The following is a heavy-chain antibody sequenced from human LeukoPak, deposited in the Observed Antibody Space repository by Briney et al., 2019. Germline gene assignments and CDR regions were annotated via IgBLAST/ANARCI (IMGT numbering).Heavy chain of an antibody. D-gene: IGHD3-16*01. V-gene: IGHV3-30*18. J-gene: IGHJ4*02. CDR1: GFTFSSYA. Sequence: GGSLRLSCAASGFTFSSYAMHWVRQAPGKGLEWVALISYDGTNKYYADSVKGRFTTSRDHSKNTLYLHMNSLRAEDTAVYYCAKVGDNWDFDYWGQGTLVSVSS. CDR3: AKVGDNWDFDY. CDR2: ISYDGTNK.